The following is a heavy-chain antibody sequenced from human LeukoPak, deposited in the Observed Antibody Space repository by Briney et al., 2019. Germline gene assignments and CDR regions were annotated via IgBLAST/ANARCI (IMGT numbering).Heavy chain of an antibody. CDR1: GFTFSNAW. J-gene: IGHJ5*01. V-gene: IGHV3-7*01. CDR3: AKDTGTSSLSNWFDS. Sequence: PGGSLRLSCAASGFTFSNAWMSWVRQAPGKGLEWVANIKQDESEKYYVDSVKGRFTISRDNSKNTLYLQMNSLRAEDTAVYYCAKDTGTSSLSNWFDSWGQGTLVTVSS. CDR2: IKQDESEK. D-gene: IGHD2/OR15-2a*01.